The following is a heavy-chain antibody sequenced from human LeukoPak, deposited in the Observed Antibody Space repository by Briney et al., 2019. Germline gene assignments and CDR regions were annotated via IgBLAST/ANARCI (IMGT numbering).Heavy chain of an antibody. J-gene: IGHJ4*02. D-gene: IGHD3-22*01. CDR2: INQEGGDK. V-gene: IGHV3-7*03. CDR3: AKSSYYDASGYYREYYFDS. CDR1: GFTLSTNW. Sequence: GGSLRLSCAASGFTLSTNWMSWVRQAPGKGLEWVANINQEGGDKNYVDFVKGRFTISRDKTKNTLYLQMNSLRAEDTAVYYCAKSSYYDASGYYREYYFDSWGQGTLVTVSS.